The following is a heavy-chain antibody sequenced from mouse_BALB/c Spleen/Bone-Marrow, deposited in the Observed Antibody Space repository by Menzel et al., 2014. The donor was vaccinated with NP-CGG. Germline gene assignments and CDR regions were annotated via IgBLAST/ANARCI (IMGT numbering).Heavy chain of an antibody. CDR2: IYPSDSYT. V-gene: IGHV1S126*01. CDR1: GYTFTSYW. J-gene: IGHJ4*01. Sequence: VQRVESGAELVRPGASVKVSCKASGYTFTSYWINWVKQRPGQGLEWIGNIYPSDSYTNYNQNFKDKATLTVGKSSSTAYMQLSSPTSEDSAVYYCTRQYGNYYAMDYWGQGTSVTVSS. CDR3: TRQYGNYYAMDY. D-gene: IGHD2-10*02.